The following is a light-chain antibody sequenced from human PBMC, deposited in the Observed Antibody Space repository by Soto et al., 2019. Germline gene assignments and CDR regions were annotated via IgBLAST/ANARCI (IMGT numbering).Light chain of an antibody. J-gene: IGLJ3*02. V-gene: IGLV1-40*01. CDR2: GNS. CDR1: SSNIGAGYD. CDR3: QSYDSSLSGWV. Sequence: QSVLTQPPSVSGAPGQRVTISCTESSSNIGAGYDVHWYQQLPGTAPKLLIYGNSNRPSGVPDRFSGSKSGTSASLANTGLQADDEADYYCQSYDSSLSGWVFGGGTKLTVL.